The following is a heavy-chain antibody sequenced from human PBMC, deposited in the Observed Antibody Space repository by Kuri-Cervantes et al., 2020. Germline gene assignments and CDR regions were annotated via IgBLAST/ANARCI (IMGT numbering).Heavy chain of an antibody. Sequence: GSLRLSCTVSGGSISSTSHYWGWIRQPPGKGLEWIGSIYHSGSTYYNPSLKSRVTISVDTSKNQFSLKLSSVTAADTAVYYCARGGGYSYGSYYYYYMDVWGKGTTVTVSS. D-gene: IGHD5-18*01. J-gene: IGHJ6*03. CDR1: GGSISSTSHY. CDR3: ARGGGYSYGSYYYYYMDV. CDR2: IYHSGST. V-gene: IGHV4-39*07.